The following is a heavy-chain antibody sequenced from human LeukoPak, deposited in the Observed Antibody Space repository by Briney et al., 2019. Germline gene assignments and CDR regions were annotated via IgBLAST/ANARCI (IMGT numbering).Heavy chain of an antibody. CDR2: MNPNSGNT. CDR1: GYTFTSYA. CDR3: ARSFPGYYDSSGDNHFDY. V-gene: IGHV1-8*02. Sequence: ASVKVSCKASGYTFTSYAMNWVRQATGQGLEWMGWMNPNSGNTGYAQKFQGRVTMTRNTSISTAYMELSSLRSEDTAVYYCARSFPGYYDSSGDNHFDYWGQGTLVTVSS. D-gene: IGHD3-22*01. J-gene: IGHJ4*02.